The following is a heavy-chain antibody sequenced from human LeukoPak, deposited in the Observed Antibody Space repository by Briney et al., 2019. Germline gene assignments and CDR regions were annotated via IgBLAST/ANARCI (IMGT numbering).Heavy chain of an antibody. CDR3: ARDFNYYDSSGYQKMFDY. D-gene: IGHD3-22*01. J-gene: IGHJ4*02. CDR1: GFTFSSYE. Sequence: GGSLRLSCAASGFTFSSYEMNWVRQAPGKGLEWVSYISSSGSTIYYADSVKGRFTISRDNAKNSLYLQMNSLRAEDTAVYYCARDFNYYDSSGYQKMFDYWGQGTLVTDSS. CDR2: ISSSGSTI. V-gene: IGHV3-48*03.